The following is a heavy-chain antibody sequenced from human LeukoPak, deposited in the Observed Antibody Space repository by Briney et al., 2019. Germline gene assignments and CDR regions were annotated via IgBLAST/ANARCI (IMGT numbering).Heavy chain of an antibody. CDR1: GYTFTSYG. CDR2: ISAYNGNT. J-gene: IGHJ3*02. CDR3: ASNSGYSYGLGNDAFDI. Sequence: GASVKVSCKASGYTFTSYGISWVRQAPGQGLEWMGWISAYNGNTNYAQKLQGRVTMTTDTSTSTAYMELRSLRSDDTAVYYCASNSGYSYGLGNDAFDIWGQGTMVTVSS. D-gene: IGHD5-18*01. V-gene: IGHV1-18*01.